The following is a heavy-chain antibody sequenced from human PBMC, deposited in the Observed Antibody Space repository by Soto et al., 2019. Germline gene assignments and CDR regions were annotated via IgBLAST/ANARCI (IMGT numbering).Heavy chain of an antibody. V-gene: IGHV3-9*01. Sequence: PGGSLRLSCAASGFTFGDYAMHWVRQAPGKGLEWVSGINWNSGNIGYADSVKGRFTISRDNAKNSLYLQMNSLRGEDTALYYCAKDRYSGSYADAFDIWGQGTMVTVSS. CDR1: GFTFGDYA. J-gene: IGHJ3*02. D-gene: IGHD1-26*01. CDR2: INWNSGNI. CDR3: AKDRYSGSYADAFDI.